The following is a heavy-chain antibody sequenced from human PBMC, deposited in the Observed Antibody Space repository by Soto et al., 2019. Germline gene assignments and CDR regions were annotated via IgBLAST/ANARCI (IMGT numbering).Heavy chain of an antibody. V-gene: IGHV4-39*01. Sequence: SETLSLTCAVSDDSIRSNNYNWGWIRQPPGKGLEWIGSFYYGGSTDYNPSLKSRVTISVDTSKNQFSLRLTSVTAADTAVYYCARQPGRSIKWFDPWGQGTLVTVS. CDR2: FYYGGST. D-gene: IGHD3-10*01. J-gene: IGHJ5*02. CDR1: DDSIRSNNYN. CDR3: ARQPGRSIKWFDP.